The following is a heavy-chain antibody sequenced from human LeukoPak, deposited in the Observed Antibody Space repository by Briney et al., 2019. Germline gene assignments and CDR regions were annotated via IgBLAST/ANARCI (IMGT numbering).Heavy chain of an antibody. CDR3: ARSFPGDYVLAFYYYYGMDV. J-gene: IGHJ6*02. CDR2: IYYSGST. Sequence: PSETLSLTCTVSGGSVSSGSYYWSWIRQPPGKGLEWIGYIYYSGSTNYNPSLKSRVTISVDTSKNQFSLKLSSVTAADTAVYYCARSFPGDYVLAFYYYYGMDVWGQGTTVTVSS. D-gene: IGHD3-3*02. V-gene: IGHV4-61*01. CDR1: GGSVSSGSYY.